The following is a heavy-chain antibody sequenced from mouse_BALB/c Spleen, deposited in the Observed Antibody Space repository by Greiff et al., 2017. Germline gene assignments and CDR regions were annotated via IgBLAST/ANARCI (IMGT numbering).Heavy chain of an antibody. CDR2: ISSGSSTI. Sequence: EVQLVESGGGLVQPGGSRKLSCAASGFTFSSFGMHWVRQAPEKGLEWVAYISSGSSTIYYADTVKGRFTISRDNPKNTLFLQMTSLRSEDTAMYYCARSGNDGYLYYFDYWGQGTTLTVSS. CDR1: GFTFSSFG. V-gene: IGHV5-17*02. D-gene: IGHD2-3*01. CDR3: ARSGNDGYLYYFDY. J-gene: IGHJ2*01.